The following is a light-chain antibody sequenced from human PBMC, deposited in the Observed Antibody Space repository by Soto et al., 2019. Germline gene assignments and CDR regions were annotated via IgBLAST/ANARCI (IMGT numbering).Light chain of an antibody. CDR2: AAS. V-gene: IGKV1-9*01. Sequence: IQLTQSPSSLSASVGDRVTITCRASQGISSYLAWYQQKPGKAPKLLIYAASTLQSAVPSRFSGSGSGTDFTLTISSLQPEDFAVYYCQQYGSSWTLGQGTKVDIK. CDR3: QQYGSSWT. CDR1: QGISSY. J-gene: IGKJ1*01.